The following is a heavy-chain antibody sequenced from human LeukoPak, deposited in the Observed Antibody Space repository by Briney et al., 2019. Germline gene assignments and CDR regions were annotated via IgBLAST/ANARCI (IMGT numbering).Heavy chain of an antibody. J-gene: IGHJ4*02. CDR1: GGSFSGYY. D-gene: IGHD2-15*01. CDR2: IYHRGSS. Sequence: SETLSLTCGVFGGSFSGYYWTWLRQPPGKGLEWIGQIYHRGSSHYNPSLRSRVTISVDTSKTQFSLKLTSVTAADTAVYYCAPDKFCSDTGSCNIGLFDFWGQGALVTVSS. V-gene: IGHV4-34*01. CDR3: APDKFCSDTGSCNIGLFDF.